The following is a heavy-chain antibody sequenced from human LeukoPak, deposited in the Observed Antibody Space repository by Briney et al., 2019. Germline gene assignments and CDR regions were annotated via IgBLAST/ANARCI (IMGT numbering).Heavy chain of an antibody. CDR1: GASISKYY. J-gene: IGHJ3*02. D-gene: IGHD4-11*01. V-gene: IGHV4-59*01. CDR2: SSYTGST. CDR3: ARVRSMTTVRDSSNI. Sequence: SETLSLTCTVSGASISKYYWSWIRQTPGKRLEWIAYSSYTGSTALNPSLDSRVTISIDTSKNQLSLKLTSVTAADTAVYYCARVRSMTTVRDSSNIWGQGTPVTVSS.